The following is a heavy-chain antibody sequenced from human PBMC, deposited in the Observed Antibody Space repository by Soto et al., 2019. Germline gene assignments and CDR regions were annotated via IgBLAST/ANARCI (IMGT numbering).Heavy chain of an antibody. V-gene: IGHV3-9*01. J-gene: IGHJ5*02. Sequence: EVQLVESGGGLVQPGRSLRLSCAASGFTFDDYAMHWVRQAPGKGLEWVSGISWNSGSIGYADSVKGRFTISRDNAKNSLYLQMNSLRAEDTAVYYFANEHIAAAGPNWFDPWGQGTLVTVSS. CDR3: ANEHIAAAGPNWFDP. CDR2: ISWNSGSI. D-gene: IGHD6-13*01. CDR1: GFTFDDYA.